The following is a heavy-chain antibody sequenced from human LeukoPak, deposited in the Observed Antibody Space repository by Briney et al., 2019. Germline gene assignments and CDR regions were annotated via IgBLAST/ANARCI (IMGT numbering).Heavy chain of an antibody. CDR2: IRYSGST. J-gene: IGHJ6*03. CDR3: ARTTEGGYTYDYFYYYYMDV. CDR1: GDSLSSGGYS. D-gene: IGHD5-18*01. V-gene: IGHV4-30-4*07. Sequence: SQTLSLTCEVSGDSLSSGGYSWSWIRQPPGKGLEWIGYIRYSGSTYYNPSLKSRLTMSVEASKTQFSLRLSSVTAADTAVYYCARTTEGGYTYDYFYYYYMDVWGKGTTVTISS.